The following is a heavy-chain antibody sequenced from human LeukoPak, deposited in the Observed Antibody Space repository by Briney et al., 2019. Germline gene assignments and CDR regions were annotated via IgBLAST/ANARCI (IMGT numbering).Heavy chain of an antibody. J-gene: IGHJ1*01. Sequence: ASVKVSCKASGYTFTGYYMHWVRQAPGQGLEWMGRINPNSGGTNYAQKFQGRVTMTRDTSISTAYMELSRLRSDDTAVHYCASEGYCSGGSCYFFQHWGQGTLVTVSS. D-gene: IGHD2-15*01. CDR3: ASEGYCSGGSCYFFQH. CDR1: GYTFTGYY. CDR2: INPNSGGT. V-gene: IGHV1-2*06.